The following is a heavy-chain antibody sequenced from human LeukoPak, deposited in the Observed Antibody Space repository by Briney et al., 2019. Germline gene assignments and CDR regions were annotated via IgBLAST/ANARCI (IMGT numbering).Heavy chain of an antibody. J-gene: IGHJ4*02. V-gene: IGHV3-23*01. CDR1: GFTFSNYA. CDR2: ISGCCTTT. Sequence: GGSLRLSCAASGFTFSNYAMSWVRQAPGKGLEWVSGISGCCTTTNYADSAKGRFTISRDNSNNTLYLEMKSLRADDTAVYYCVGSWGWGQGALGTVSS. CDR3: VGSWG. D-gene: IGHD3-16*01.